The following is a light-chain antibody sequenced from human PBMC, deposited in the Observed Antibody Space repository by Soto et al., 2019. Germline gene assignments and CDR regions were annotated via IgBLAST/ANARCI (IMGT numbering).Light chain of an antibody. Sequence: DIQMTQSPSTLSGSVGARVTITCRASQTISSWLAWYQQKPGKAPNLLIYKASTLKSGVPSRFSGSGSGTEGTITISSLQPDDCETYDGQHYNSYSEAFGQGTKVDIK. J-gene: IGKJ1*01. CDR2: KAS. CDR1: QTISSW. CDR3: QHYNSYSEA. V-gene: IGKV1-5*03.